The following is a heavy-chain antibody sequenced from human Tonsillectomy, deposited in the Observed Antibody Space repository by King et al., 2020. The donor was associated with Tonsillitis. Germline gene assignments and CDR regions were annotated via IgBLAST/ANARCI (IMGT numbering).Heavy chain of an antibody. CDR3: ARGDLDSSGYFLDY. Sequence: VQLVESGGGLVRPGGSLRLSCAASGFTLSSHTMNWVRRAPGKGLEWVSSISANGVYIYYADSIKARFTISRDTPTNSLFLQMNRLRAEDTAVYYCARGDLDSSGYFLDYWGQGTLVTVSS. CDR2: ISANGVYI. J-gene: IGHJ4*02. V-gene: IGHV3-21*01. CDR1: GFTLSSHT. D-gene: IGHD3-22*01.